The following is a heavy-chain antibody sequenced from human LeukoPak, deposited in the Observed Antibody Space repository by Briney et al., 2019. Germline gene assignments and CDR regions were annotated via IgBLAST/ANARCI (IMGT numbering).Heavy chain of an antibody. CDR3: AGGGYPGKFDY. Sequence: WETLSLTCTVSGASIRSYYWNWIRQPAGKGLEWIGRVYTGGSTNSNPSLKSRVTMSVDTSQNQFSLKLISVTAADSAVYYCAGGGYPGKFDYWGQGTLVTVSS. J-gene: IGHJ4*02. CDR1: GASIRSYY. CDR2: VYTGGST. D-gene: IGHD3-10*01. V-gene: IGHV4-4*07.